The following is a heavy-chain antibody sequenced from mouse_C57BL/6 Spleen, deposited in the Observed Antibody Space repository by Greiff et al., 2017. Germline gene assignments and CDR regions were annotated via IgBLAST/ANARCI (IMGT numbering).Heavy chain of an antibody. J-gene: IGHJ3*01. CDR3: ASNRDGFAY. CDR2: IWGVGST. CDR1: GFSLTSYG. D-gene: IGHD4-1*01. V-gene: IGHV2-6*01. Sequence: VQLVESGPGLVAPSQSLSITCTVSGFSLTSYGVDWVRQSPGKGLEWLGVIWGVGSTNYNSALKSRLSISKDNSKSQVFLKMNSLHTDDTAMYYCASNRDGFAYWGQGTLVTVSA.